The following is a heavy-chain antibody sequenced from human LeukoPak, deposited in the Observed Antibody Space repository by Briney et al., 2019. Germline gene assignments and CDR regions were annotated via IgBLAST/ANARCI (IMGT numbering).Heavy chain of an antibody. CDR3: ARRGSVRGLIIDYGMDV. CDR1: GGSISSGGYY. V-gene: IGHV4-31*03. J-gene: IGHJ6*02. D-gene: IGHD3-10*01. CDR2: IYYSGST. Sequence: SSETLSLTCTVSGGSISSGGYYWSWIRQHPGKGLEWIGYIYYSGSTYYNPSLKSRVTISVDTSKNQFSLKLSSVTAADTAVYYCARRGSVRGLIIDYGMDVWGQGTTVTVSS.